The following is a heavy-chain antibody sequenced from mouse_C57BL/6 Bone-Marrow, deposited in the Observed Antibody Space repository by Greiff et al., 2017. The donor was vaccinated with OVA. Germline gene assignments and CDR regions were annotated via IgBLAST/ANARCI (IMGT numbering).Heavy chain of an antibody. CDR2: IYPGDGDT. J-gene: IGHJ2*01. CDR3: AEDYGNYLDY. D-gene: IGHD2-1*01. CDR1: GYAFSSSW. V-gene: IGHV1-82*01. Sequence: QVQLQQSGPELVKPGASVKISCKASGYAFSSSWMNWVKQRPGKGLEWIGRIYPGDGDTNYNGKFKGKATLTADKSSSTAYMQLSSLTSEDSAVYFCAEDYGNYLDYWGQGTTLTVSS.